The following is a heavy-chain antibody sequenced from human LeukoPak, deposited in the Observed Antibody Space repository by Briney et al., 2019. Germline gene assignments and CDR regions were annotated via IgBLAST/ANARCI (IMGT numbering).Heavy chain of an antibody. D-gene: IGHD2-2*01. CDR1: GFTFSDYY. J-gene: IGHJ4*02. V-gene: IGHV3-11*04. CDR2: IGSSGSTI. Sequence: SGGSLRLSCAASGFTFSDYYMSWIRQAPGKGLEWVSYIGSSGSTIYYADSVKGRFTISRDNAKNSLYLQMNSLRAEDTAVYYCARVDCSSTSCSYFDYWGQGTLVTVSS. CDR3: ARVDCSSTSCSYFDY.